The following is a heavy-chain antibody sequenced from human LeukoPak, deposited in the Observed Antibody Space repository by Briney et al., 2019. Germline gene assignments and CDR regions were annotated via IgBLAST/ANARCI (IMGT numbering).Heavy chain of an antibody. CDR2: FEPEDGKI. CDR3: AASSPYDWKTHDF. V-gene: IGHV1-24*01. Sequence: GASVKVSCKVSGNSLTKLSMHWVRQPPGKGPEWMGGFEPEDGKIICAQKFEGRLTMTEDTSTETAYTELSSLRSEDTAVYYCAASSPYDWKTHDFWGQGSLVIVSS. J-gene: IGHJ4*02. CDR1: GNSLTKLS. D-gene: IGHD1-1*01.